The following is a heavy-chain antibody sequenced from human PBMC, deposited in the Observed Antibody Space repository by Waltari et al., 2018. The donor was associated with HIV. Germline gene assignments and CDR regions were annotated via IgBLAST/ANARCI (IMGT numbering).Heavy chain of an antibody. CDR2: IYPGDSDT. D-gene: IGHD2-21*02. Sequence: EVQLVQPGAEEKKPGEYLRPSCQGSGFSFTTYWIGWVRQMPGKGLEWMAIIYPGDSDTRYSPSFQGQVTISADKSISTAYLQWSSLKASDTAMYYCVLGMVVTATHEYSQHWGQGTLVTVSS. CDR1: GFSFTTYW. CDR3: VLGMVVTATHEYSQH. V-gene: IGHV5-51*03. J-gene: IGHJ1*01.